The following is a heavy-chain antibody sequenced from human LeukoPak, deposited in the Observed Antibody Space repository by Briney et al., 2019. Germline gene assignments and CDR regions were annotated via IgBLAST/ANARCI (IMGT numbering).Heavy chain of an antibody. CDR3: ARELLSSWYYFDY. V-gene: IGHV3-74*01. D-gene: IGHD6-13*01. CDR2: INSDGSST. J-gene: IGHJ4*02. CDR1: RFTFSSYW. Sequence: PGGSLRLSCAASRFTFSSYWMHWVRQAPGKGLVWVSRINSDGSSTSYADSVKGRFTISRDNAKNTLYLQMNSLRAEDTAVYYCARELLSSWYYFDYWGQGTLVTVSS.